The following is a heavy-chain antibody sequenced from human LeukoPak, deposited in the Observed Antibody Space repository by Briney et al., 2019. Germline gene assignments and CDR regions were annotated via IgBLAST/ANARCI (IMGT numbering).Heavy chain of an antibody. V-gene: IGHV3-7*01. CDR2: IKQDGSEK. J-gene: IGHJ4*02. D-gene: IGHD4-17*01. CDR3: ARGPRQRDYGDYGNY. CDR1: GFTFSSYW. Sequence: PGGSLRLSCAASGFTFSSYWMSWVRQAPGEGLECGANIKQDGSEKYYVDSVKGRFTISRDNAKNSLYLQMNSLRAEDTAVYYCARGPRQRDYGDYGNYWGQGTLVTVSS.